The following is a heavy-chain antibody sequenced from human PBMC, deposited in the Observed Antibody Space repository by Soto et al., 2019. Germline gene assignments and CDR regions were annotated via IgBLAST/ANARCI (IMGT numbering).Heavy chain of an antibody. CDR2: IIPIFGTA. Sequence: QVQLVQSGAEVKKPGSSVKVSCKASGGTFSSYAISWVRPAPGQGVEWMGGIIPIFGTANYAQKFQGRVTITADESTSTAYMELSSVRSEDTAVYYCARDRGYRARPGWFDSWGQGTLVTVSS. CDR1: GGTFSSYA. J-gene: IGHJ5*01. CDR3: ARDRGYRARPGWFDS. V-gene: IGHV1-69*01. D-gene: IGHD6-6*01.